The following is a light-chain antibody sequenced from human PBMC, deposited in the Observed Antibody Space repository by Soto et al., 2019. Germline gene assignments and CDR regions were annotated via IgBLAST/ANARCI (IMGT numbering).Light chain of an antibody. Sequence: VLTQSPDTLSLSPGERATLSCRASQRVSGNSLAWYRQNRGQAPRLIIYDVSTSATGIPDRFSGSWSGTDFTLTIIRLEPEDFALFFCQHYDGSLWPFGQGTKVDIK. CDR2: DVS. CDR1: QRVSGNS. J-gene: IGKJ1*01. V-gene: IGKV3-20*01. CDR3: QHYDGSLWP.